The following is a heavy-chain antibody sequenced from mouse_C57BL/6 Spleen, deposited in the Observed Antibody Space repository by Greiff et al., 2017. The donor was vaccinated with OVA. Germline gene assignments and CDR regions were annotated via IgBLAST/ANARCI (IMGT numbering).Heavy chain of an antibody. J-gene: IGHJ4*01. CDR1: GYTFTSYW. CDR2: MYPGSGST. Sequence: VQLQQPGAELVKPGASVKMSCKASGYTFTSYWITWVKQRPGQGLEWIGDMYPGSGSTNYNEKFKSKATLTVDTSSSTAYMQLSSLTSEDSAVYYCARRSTTVAHYAMDYWGQGTSVTVSS. V-gene: IGHV1-55*01. D-gene: IGHD1-1*01. CDR3: ARRSTTVAHYAMDY.